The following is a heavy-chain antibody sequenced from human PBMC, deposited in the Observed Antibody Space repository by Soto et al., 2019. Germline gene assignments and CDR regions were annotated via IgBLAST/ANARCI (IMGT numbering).Heavy chain of an antibody. CDR1: GYTFTGYY. J-gene: IGHJ5*02. D-gene: IGHD6-6*01. V-gene: IGHV1-2*02. Sequence: ASVKVSCKASGYTFTGYYMHWVRQAPGQGLEWMGWINPNSGGTNYAQKFRGRVTMTRDTSISTAYMELSRLRSDDTAVYYCARDRRRIAARPGRWFDPWGQGTLVTVSS. CDR3: ARDRRRIAARPGRWFDP. CDR2: INPNSGGT.